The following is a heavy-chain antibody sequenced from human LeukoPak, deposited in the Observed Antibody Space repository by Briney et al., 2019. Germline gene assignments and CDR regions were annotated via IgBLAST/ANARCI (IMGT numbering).Heavy chain of an antibody. V-gene: IGHV3-30*04. CDR1: GFTFTSYA. Sequence: PGTSLRLSCAASGFTFTSYALLWVRQAPGKGLNWVSDISNDGTDKSYADSVRGRFTISRDNSKNTLYLQMNSLRADDTAIYYCARGTFYYGDNNNTRAFGQPFDSWGQGTLVTVSS. J-gene: IGHJ4*02. CDR3: ARGTFYYGDNNNTRAFGQPFDS. D-gene: IGHD4/OR15-4a*01. CDR2: ISNDGTDK.